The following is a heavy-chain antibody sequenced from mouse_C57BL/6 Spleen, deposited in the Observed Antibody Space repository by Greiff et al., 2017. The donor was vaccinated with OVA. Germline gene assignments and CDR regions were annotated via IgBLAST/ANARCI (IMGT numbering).Heavy chain of an antibody. CDR3: ASGSTTYYYAMDY. D-gene: IGHD5-5*01. V-gene: IGHV1-64*01. CDR1: GYTFTSYW. J-gene: IGHJ4*01. CDR2: IHPNSGST. Sequence: QVQLKQPGAELVKPGASVKLSCKASGYTFTSYWMHWVKQRPGQGLEWIGMIHPNSGSTDYTEKFQSKATLTVDKSSSTAYMQLSSLTSEDSAVYYCASGSTTYYYAMDYWGQGTSVTVSS.